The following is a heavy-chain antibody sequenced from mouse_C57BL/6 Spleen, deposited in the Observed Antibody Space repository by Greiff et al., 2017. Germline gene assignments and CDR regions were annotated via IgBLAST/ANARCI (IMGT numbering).Heavy chain of an antibody. D-gene: IGHD2-4*01. CDR3: AREYDYGPFAY. Sequence: VQLQQSGPVLVKPGASVKMSCKASGYKFTDYYMNWVKQSHGKSLEWIGVINPYNGGTRYNQKFKGKATLTVDKSSSTAYLELNSLTSEDSAVYYYAREYDYGPFAYWGQGTLVTVSA. CDR1: GYKFTDYY. V-gene: IGHV1-19*01. CDR2: INPYNGGT. J-gene: IGHJ3*01.